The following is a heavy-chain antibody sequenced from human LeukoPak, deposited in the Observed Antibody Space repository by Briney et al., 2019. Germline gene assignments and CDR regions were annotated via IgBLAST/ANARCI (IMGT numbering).Heavy chain of an antibody. V-gene: IGHV1-46*01. CDR3: ARDLQYFSESSGYYDY. CDR2: ISPSGGST. CDR1: GYTFTSYY. Sequence: GASVKVSCKASGYTFTSYYMHWVRQAPGQGLEWMGIISPSGGSTSYAQKFQGRVTMTRDTSTSTVYMELSSLRSEDTAVYYCARDLQYFSESSGYYDYWGQGTLVTVSS. D-gene: IGHD3-22*01. J-gene: IGHJ4*02.